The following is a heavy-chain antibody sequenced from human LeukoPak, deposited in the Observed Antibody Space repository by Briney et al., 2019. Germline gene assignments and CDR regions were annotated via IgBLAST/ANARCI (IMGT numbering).Heavy chain of an antibody. CDR3: ARGVVAGFDS. CDR1: GFVFRSHW. Sequence: GGSLRLSCAASGFVFRSHWMHWVRQAPGKGLEWVSRIDNDGSSAMYGDSVKGRFTISRDNAKNTLYLQMDSLRDEDTGVYFCARGVVAGFDSWGQGTLVTVPS. V-gene: IGHV3-74*03. D-gene: IGHD6-19*01. CDR2: IDNDGSSA. J-gene: IGHJ4*02.